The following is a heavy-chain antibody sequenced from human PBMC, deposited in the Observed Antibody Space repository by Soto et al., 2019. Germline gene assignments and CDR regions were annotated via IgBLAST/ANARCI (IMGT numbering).Heavy chain of an antibody. J-gene: IGHJ6*02. V-gene: IGHV1-69*13. Sequence: SVKVSCKAPGGTFSSYAISSVRQAPGQGLEWMGGIIPIFGTAKYAQKFQGRVTITADESTSTGYMELSSLRSEDTAVYYCARSQGGSSSLDIYYYYYYGMDVWGQGTTVTVSS. CDR1: GGTFSSYA. CDR3: ARSQGGSSSLDIYYYYYYGMDV. CDR2: IIPIFGTA. D-gene: IGHD2-15*01.